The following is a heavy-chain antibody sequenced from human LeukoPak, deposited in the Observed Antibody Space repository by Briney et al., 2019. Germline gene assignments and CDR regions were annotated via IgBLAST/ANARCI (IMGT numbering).Heavy chain of an antibody. CDR1: GFTFSSNG. J-gene: IGHJ6*02. CDR2: ISYDGSNE. CDR3: AKEPTPYYNFYGMDV. Sequence: PGGSLRLSCAASGFTFSSNGMHWVRQAPGKGLEWVAVISYDGSNEYYADSVKGRFAISRDNSNNTLYLQMNSLRAEDTAVYYCAKEPTPYYNFYGMDVWGQGTTVTVSS. V-gene: IGHV3-30*18.